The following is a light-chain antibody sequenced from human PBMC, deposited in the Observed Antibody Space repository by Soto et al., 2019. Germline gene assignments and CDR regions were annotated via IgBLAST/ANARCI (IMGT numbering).Light chain of an antibody. CDR1: SSDVGSYNL. CDR2: EGS. J-gene: IGLJ2*01. V-gene: IGLV2-23*01. CDR3: CSYAGSSTCDVV. Sequence: QSALTQPASVSGSPGQSITISCTGTSSDVGSYNLVSWYQQHPGKAPKLMIYEGSKRPSGVSNRFSGSKSGNTASLTISGLQAEDEADYCCCSYAGSSTCDVVFGGGTKLTVL.